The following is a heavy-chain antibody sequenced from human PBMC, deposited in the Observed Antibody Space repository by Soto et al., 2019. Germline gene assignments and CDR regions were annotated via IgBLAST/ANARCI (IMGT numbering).Heavy chain of an antibody. D-gene: IGHD2-15*01. J-gene: IGHJ5*02. CDR2: ISSSARHI. CDR1: GFSFSSYS. V-gene: IGHV3-21*01. CDR3: ARGDTGYCSGGKCYRFDP. Sequence: EVQLVESGGGLVKPGGSLRLSCAASGFSFSSYSMNWVRQAPGKGLEWVSSISSSARHINYAASEKGLFTISRDNAKKSLHLQMNSLRAEDTAVYYCARGDTGYCSGGKCYRFDPWGQGTPVTVSS.